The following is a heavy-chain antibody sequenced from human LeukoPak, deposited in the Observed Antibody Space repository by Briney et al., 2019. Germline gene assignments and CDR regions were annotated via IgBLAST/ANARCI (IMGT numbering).Heavy chain of an antibody. CDR2: MSSSGGTM. V-gene: IGHV3-23*01. J-gene: IGHJ4*02. Sequence: GGSLRLSCVASGFTFRSYAMSWVRQAPGKGLEWVSGMSSSGGTMYYADFVKGRFTISRDNSKNALYLQMNSLRAEDTAVYYCARDQGVFTTSPANSDYWGQGILVTVSS. CDR3: ARDQGVFTTSPANSDY. D-gene: IGHD3-16*01. CDR1: GFTFRSYA.